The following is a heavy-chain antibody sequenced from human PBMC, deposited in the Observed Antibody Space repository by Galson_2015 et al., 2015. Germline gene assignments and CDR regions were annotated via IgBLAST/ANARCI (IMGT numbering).Heavy chain of an antibody. CDR1: GGSITNYY. CDR2: IHYTGST. V-gene: IGHV4-59*08. D-gene: IGHD6-19*01. Sequence: SEPLSLTCPISGGSITNYYWNWIRQPPGKGLEWVGYIHYTGSTKYTPSLKSRLTMSIDASKSLLSLILTSVMAADTAFYYCARGDSHGSGWSVGFDPWGQGTLVTVSA. CDR3: ARGDSHGSGWSVGFDP. J-gene: IGHJ5*02.